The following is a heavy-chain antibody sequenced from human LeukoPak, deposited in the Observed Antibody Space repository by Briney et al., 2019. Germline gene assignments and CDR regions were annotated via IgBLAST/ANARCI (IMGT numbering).Heavy chain of an antibody. CDR2: ISYDGSNK. J-gene: IGHJ5*02. V-gene: IGHV3-30*03. D-gene: IGHD1-26*01. CDR3: ARGLNPPGAGATNWFDP. CDR1: GFTFSSYG. Sequence: GRSLRLSCAASGFTFSSYGMHWVRQAPGKGLEWVAVISYDGSNKYYADSVKGRFTISRDNAKNSLYLQMNSLRAEDTAVYYCARGLNPPGAGATNWFDPWGQGTLVTVSS.